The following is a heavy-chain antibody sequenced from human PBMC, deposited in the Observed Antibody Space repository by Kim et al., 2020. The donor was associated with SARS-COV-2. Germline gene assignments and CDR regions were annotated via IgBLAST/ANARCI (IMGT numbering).Heavy chain of an antibody. CDR2: IIPIFGTA. D-gene: IGHD2-15*01. V-gene: IGHV1-69*13. CDR3: ARDPDLRLPPRRFDP. Sequence: SVKVSCKASGGTFSSYAISWVRQAPGQGLEWMGGIIPIFGTANYAQKFQGRVTITADESTSTAYMELSSLRSEDTAVYYCARDPDLRLPPRRFDPWGQGTLVTVSS. CDR1: GGTFSSYA. J-gene: IGHJ5*02.